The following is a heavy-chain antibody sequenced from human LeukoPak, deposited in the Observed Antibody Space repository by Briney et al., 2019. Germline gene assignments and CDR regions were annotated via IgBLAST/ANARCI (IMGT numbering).Heavy chain of an antibody. CDR3: ARDYYGSGSYNDY. CDR2: ISSSSSYI. J-gene: IGHJ4*02. V-gene: IGHV3-21*01. Sequence: GGPLRLSCAASGFTFRSYNMNWVRQAPGKGLEWVSSISSSSSYISYADSVKGRFTISRDNAKNSLYLQMNSLRDEDTAVYYCARDYYGSGSYNDYWGQGTLVTVSS. CDR1: GFTFRSYN. D-gene: IGHD3-10*01.